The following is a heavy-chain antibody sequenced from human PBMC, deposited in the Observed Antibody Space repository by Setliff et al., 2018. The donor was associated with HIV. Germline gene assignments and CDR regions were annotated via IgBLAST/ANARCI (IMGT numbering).Heavy chain of an antibody. CDR1: GGTFSSYA. J-gene: IGHJ6*03. CDR3: AREGVSLWFGELPSSYYMDV. V-gene: IGHV1-69*13. D-gene: IGHD3-10*01. CDR2: IIPIFGTS. Sequence: SVKVSCKASGGTFSSYAISWVRQAPGQGLEWMGGIIPIFGTSNYPQKFHGSVTITADESTSTAYMELSSLRSEDTAVYYCAREGVSLWFGELPSSYYMDVWGKGTTVTRLL.